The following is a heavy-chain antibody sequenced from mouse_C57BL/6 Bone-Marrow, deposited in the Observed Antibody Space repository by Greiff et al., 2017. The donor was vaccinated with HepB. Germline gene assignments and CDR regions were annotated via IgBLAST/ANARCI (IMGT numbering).Heavy chain of an antibody. J-gene: IGHJ3*01. D-gene: IGHD2-5*01. CDR3: ARHRDSNYPFAY. CDR1: GFTFSSYG. Sequence: EVKLVESGGDLVKPGGSLKLSCAASGFTFSSYGMSWVRQTPDKRLEWVATISSGGSYTYYPDSVKGRFTISRDNAKNTLYLQMSSLKSEDTAMYYCARHRDSNYPFAYWGQGTLVTVSA. CDR2: ISSGGSYT. V-gene: IGHV5-6*01.